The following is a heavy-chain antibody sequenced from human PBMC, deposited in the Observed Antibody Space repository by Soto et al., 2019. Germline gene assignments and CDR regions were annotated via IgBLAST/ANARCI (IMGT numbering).Heavy chain of an antibody. J-gene: IGHJ6*02. Sequence: GSLRLGGSASVFTFSDYYMSWIRQAPGKGLEWVSYISSSGSTIYYADSVKGRFTISRDNAKNSLYLQMNSLRAEDTAVYYCARDHNYYDSNYYYYGMDVWGQGTTVTVSS. V-gene: IGHV3-11*01. CDR2: ISSSGSTI. D-gene: IGHD3-22*01. CDR3: ARDHNYYDSNYYYYGMDV. CDR1: VFTFSDYY.